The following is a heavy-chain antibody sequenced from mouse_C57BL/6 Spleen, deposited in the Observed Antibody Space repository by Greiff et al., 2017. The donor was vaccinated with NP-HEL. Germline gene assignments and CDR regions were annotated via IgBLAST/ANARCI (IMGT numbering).Heavy chain of an antibody. D-gene: IGHD2-1*01. J-gene: IGHJ2*01. CDR2: IDPSDSYT. V-gene: IGHV1-50*01. CDR3: ARFRGNLYYFDY. Sequence: VQLQQPGAELVKPGASVKLSCKASGYTFTSYWMQWVKQRPGQGLEWIGEIDPSDSYTNYNQKFKGKATLTVDTSSSTAYMQLSSLTSEDSAVYYCARFRGNLYYFDYWGQGTTLTVSS. CDR1: GYTFTSYW.